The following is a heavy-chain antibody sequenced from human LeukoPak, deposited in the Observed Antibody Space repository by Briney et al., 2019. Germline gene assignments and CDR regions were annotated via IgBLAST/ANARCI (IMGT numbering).Heavy chain of an antibody. CDR1: GYTFTNYG. CDR3: AKDGHFWELPEGYYFDY. V-gene: IGHV1-18*01. D-gene: IGHD1-26*01. J-gene: IGHJ4*02. CDR2: ISAYNGNT. Sequence: ASVKVSCKASGYTFTNYGISWVRQAPGQGLEWMGWISAYNGNTNYAQKLQGRVTMTTDTSTSTAYMELRSLRSDDTAVYYCAKDGHFWELPEGYYFDYWGQGTLVTVSS.